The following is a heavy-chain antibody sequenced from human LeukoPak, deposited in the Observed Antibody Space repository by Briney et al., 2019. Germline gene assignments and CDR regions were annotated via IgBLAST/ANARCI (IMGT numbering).Heavy chain of an antibody. V-gene: IGHV4-39*01. CDR1: GGSISSSSYY. CDR2: IYYSGST. J-gene: IGHJ4*02. Sequence: SETLSLTCTVSGGSISSSSYYWGWIRQPPGKGLEWIGSIYYSGSTYYNPSLKSRVTISVDTSKNQFSLKLSSVTAADTAVYYCARSPGDYYDCWGQGTLVTVSS. CDR3: ARSPGDYYDC.